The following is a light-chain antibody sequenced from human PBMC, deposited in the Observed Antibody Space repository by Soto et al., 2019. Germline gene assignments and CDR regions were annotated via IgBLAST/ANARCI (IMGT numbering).Light chain of an antibody. CDR2: AAS. J-gene: IGKJ1*01. V-gene: IGKV1-39*01. CDR1: QTISSY. CDR3: QQSFSTPRT. Sequence: DIHITHSPSSLSASVGDRVTITCRASQTISSYLNWYQQKPGKAPNLLIYAASSLQTGVPSRFSGSGSGADFTLTISSLQPEDFATYYCQQSFSTPRTFGQGTKVDIK.